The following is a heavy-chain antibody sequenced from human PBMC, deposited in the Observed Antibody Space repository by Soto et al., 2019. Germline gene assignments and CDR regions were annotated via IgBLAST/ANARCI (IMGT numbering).Heavy chain of an antibody. Sequence: GGFLSLSCAVSGFSFSSYGMHWVRQAPGKGLEWVAVISYDGSNKYYADSVKGRFTISRDNSKNTLYLQMNSLRAEDTAVYYCAKDKAVEQLVVSYYFDYWGQGTLVTVSS. J-gene: IGHJ4*02. CDR2: ISYDGSNK. D-gene: IGHD6-6*01. CDR1: GFSFSSYG. CDR3: AKDKAVEQLVVSYYFDY. V-gene: IGHV3-30*18.